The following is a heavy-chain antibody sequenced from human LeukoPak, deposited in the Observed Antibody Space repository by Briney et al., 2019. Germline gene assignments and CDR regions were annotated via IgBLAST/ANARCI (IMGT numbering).Heavy chain of an antibody. Sequence: PGGSLRLSCAASGFTFSSYSMNWVRQAPGKGLEWVSYISSSSSTIYYADSVKGRFTISRDNAKNSLYLQMNSLRAEDTAVYYCAKETKNDYDYWGQGTLVTVSS. J-gene: IGHJ4*02. CDR1: GFTFSSYS. V-gene: IGHV3-48*01. CDR2: ISSSSSTI. CDR3: AKETKNDYDY.